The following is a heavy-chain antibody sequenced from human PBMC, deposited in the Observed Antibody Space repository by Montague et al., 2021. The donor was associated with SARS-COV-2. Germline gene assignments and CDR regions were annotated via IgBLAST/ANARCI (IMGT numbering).Heavy chain of an antibody. CDR1: GXSVSSRSHF. CDR2: IYATGSA. Sequence: TLSLTCTVSGXSVSSRSHFWSWIRQPAGKGLEWIGHIYATGSAKYNPSLESRVTISVDTSNNQFSLRLNSVPAADTAVYYCTRVVVVVPASPAPTLFDPWGQGILVTVSS. J-gene: IGHJ5*02. V-gene: IGHV4-61*09. D-gene: IGHD2-15*01. CDR3: TRVVVVVPASPAPTLFDP.